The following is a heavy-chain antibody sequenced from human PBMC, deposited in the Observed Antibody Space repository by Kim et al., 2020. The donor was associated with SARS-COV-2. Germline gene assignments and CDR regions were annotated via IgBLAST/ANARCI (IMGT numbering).Heavy chain of an antibody. CDR2: YAT. D-gene: IGHD1-1*01. V-gene: IGHV3-73*01. Sequence: YATTYAASVEGRLTISRDDSRNTAYLQMSSLKNEDTAFYYCARENWYLDYWGQGTLVTVSS. J-gene: IGHJ4*02. CDR3: ARENWYLDY.